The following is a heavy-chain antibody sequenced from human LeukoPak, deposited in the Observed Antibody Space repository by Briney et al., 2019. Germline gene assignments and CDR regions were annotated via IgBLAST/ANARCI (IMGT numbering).Heavy chain of an antibody. D-gene: IGHD3-22*01. CDR1: GGSISSGSYY. J-gene: IGHJ5*02. V-gene: IGHV4-61*02. CDR2: IYTSGST. Sequence: PSQTLSLTCTVSGGSISSGSYYWSWIRQPAGKGLEWIARIYTSGSTNYNPSLKSRVTISVDTSKNQFSLKLSSVTAADTAVYYCARDLDSSGYYSNWFDPWGQGTLVTVSS. CDR3: ARDLDSSGYYSNWFDP.